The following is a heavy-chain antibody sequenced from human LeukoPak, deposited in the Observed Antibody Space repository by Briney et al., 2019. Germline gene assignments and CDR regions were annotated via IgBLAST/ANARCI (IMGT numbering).Heavy chain of an antibody. Sequence: GGSLRLSCAASGFTVSSNYMSWVRQAPGKGLEWVSVIYSGGSTYYADSVKGRFTISRDNSKNTLYLQMNSLRVEDTAVYYCARKVVVYSSSWVDYWGQGTLVTVSS. V-gene: IGHV3-66*01. CDR2: IYSGGST. J-gene: IGHJ4*02. CDR1: GFTVSSNY. CDR3: ARKVVVYSSSWVDY. D-gene: IGHD6-13*01.